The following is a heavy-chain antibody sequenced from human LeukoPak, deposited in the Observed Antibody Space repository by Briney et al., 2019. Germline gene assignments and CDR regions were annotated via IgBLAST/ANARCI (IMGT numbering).Heavy chain of an antibody. J-gene: IGHJ4*02. CDR3: AKDRPNYYGSNGHYYKLNGNC. CDR2: ITSSGAAT. V-gene: IGHV3-23*01. CDR1: GFTFSSYA. Sequence: GGSLRLSCAASGFTFSSYAMSWVRQAPGKGLEWVSSITSSGAATYYADSVKGRFTISRDNSDNTLYLQMNSLRAEGTAVYYCAKDRPNYYGSNGHYYKLNGNCWGQGTLVTVSS. D-gene: IGHD3-22*01.